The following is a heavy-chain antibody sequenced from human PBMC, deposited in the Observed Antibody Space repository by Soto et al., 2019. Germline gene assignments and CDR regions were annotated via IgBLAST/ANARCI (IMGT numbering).Heavy chain of an antibody. J-gene: IGHJ4*02. CDR3: AKSGGNAF. V-gene: IGHV3-21*01. CDR1: GSTSNSYN. D-gene: IGHD2-15*01. CDR2: ISADGSYK. Sequence: PGGSLRPPCSASGSTSNSYNMNWFRQAPGKGLEWVSSISADGSYKYYGKSVEGRFTISRDSTKKSLFLQMNNLRPDDTAVYYCAKSGGNAFWGQGT.